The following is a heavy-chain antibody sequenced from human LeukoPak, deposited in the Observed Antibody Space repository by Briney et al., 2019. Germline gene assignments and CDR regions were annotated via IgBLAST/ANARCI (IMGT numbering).Heavy chain of an antibody. V-gene: IGHV1-69*06. CDR1: GGTFSSYA. J-gene: IGHJ6*03. CDR2: IIPIFGTA. Sequence: ASVKVSCKASGGTFSSYAISWVRQAPGQGLEWMGGIIPIFGTANYAQKFQGRVTITADKSTSTAYMELSSLRSEDTAVYYCARSDYYDSSGYRYYMDVWGKGTTVTVSS. D-gene: IGHD3-22*01. CDR3: ARSDYYDSSGYRYYMDV.